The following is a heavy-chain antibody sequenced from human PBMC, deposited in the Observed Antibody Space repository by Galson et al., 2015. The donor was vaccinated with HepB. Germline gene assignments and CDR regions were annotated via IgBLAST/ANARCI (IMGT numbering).Heavy chain of an antibody. CDR1: GDSVSSNSAA. CDR3: ARETSGSYPAFDY. Sequence: CAISGDSVSSNSAAWNWIRQSPSRGLEWLGRTYYRSKWYNDYAESVKSRITINPDTSKNHFSLQLNSVTPDNTAVYYCARETSGSYPAFDYWGQGTLVTVSS. D-gene: IGHD1-26*01. CDR2: TYYRSKWYN. J-gene: IGHJ4*02. V-gene: IGHV6-1*01.